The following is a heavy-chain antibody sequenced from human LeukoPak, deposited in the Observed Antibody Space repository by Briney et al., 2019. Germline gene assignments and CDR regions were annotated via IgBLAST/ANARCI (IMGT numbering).Heavy chain of an antibody. J-gene: IGHJ5*02. D-gene: IGHD2-2*01. Sequence: SVKVSCKASGGTFSSYALSWVRQAPGQGLEWMGRIIPIFGTANYAQKFQGRVTITADKSTSTAYMELSSLRSEDTAVYYCAREGYCSSTSCLNWSDPWGQGTLVTVSS. CDR1: GGTFSSYA. V-gene: IGHV1-69*06. CDR2: IIPIFGTA. CDR3: AREGYCSSTSCLNWSDP.